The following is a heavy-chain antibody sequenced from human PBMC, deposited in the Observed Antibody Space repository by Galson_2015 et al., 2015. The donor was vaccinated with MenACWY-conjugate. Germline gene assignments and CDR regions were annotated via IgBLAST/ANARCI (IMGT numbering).Heavy chain of an antibody. CDR3: ARIIHDGLDY. CDR2: MNRDGGGT. Sequence: SLRLSCAASGFTFDSYRMSWVRPAPGKGLEWGTKMNRDGGGTYYASSVKGRFTISKDNAENSLYLQMNSLRAEDTAIYYCARIIHDGLDYWGQGTLVTVSS. J-gene: IGHJ4*02. CDR1: GFTFDSYR. V-gene: IGHV3-7*01. D-gene: IGHD1-1*01.